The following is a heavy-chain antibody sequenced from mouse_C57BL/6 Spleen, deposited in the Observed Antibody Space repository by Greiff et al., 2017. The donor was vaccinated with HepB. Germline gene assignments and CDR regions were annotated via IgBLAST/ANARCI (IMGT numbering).Heavy chain of an antibody. J-gene: IGHJ3*01. Sequence: VKLMESGPGLVAPSQSLSITCTVSGFSLTSYGVDWVRQSPGKGLEWLGVIWGVGSTNYNSAPKSRLSISKDNSKSQVFLKMNSLQTYDTAMYYCASSFYYDFPFAYWGQGTLVTLSA. CDR2: IWGVGST. D-gene: IGHD2-4*01. CDR3: ASSFYYDFPFAY. V-gene: IGHV2-6*01. CDR1: GFSLTSYG.